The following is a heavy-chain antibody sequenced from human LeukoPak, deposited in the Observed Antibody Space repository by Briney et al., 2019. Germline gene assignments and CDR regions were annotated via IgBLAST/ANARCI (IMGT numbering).Heavy chain of an antibody. Sequence: PGGSLRLSCVASGFTVDSTFMSWVRQAPGKGLEWVSAISGSGDSTYYGDSVKGRFTISRDNSKNTLYLQMNSLRAEDTAVYYCAKTRPLDSSSWSHGDYWGQGTLVTVSS. J-gene: IGHJ4*02. D-gene: IGHD6-13*01. CDR3: AKTRPLDSSSWSHGDY. CDR1: GFTVDSTF. CDR2: ISGSGDST. V-gene: IGHV3-23*01.